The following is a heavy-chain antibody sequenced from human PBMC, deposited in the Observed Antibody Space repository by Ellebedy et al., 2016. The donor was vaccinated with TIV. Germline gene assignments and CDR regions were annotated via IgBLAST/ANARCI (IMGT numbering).Heavy chain of an antibody. J-gene: IGHJ4*02. Sequence: ASVKVSCKASGYTFTGYYMHWVRQVPGQGLEWMGWINPNSGGTKYAQNFQGWVTMTRDTSISTAYMELSRLRSDDTAVYYCARDSRYSSSWYIDYWGQGTLVTVSS. CDR2: INPNSGGT. CDR1: GYTFTGYY. D-gene: IGHD6-13*01. CDR3: ARDSRYSSSWYIDY. V-gene: IGHV1-2*04.